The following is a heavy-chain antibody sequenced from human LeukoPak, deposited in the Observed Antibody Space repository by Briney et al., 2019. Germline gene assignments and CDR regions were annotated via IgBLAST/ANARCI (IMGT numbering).Heavy chain of an antibody. J-gene: IGHJ4*02. V-gene: IGHV1-18*01. CDR1: GYTFTSYG. CDR3: ARGTAMVTSLFLD. CDR2: ISAYNGNT. Sequence: ASVKVSCKASGYTFTSYGISWVRQAPGQGLEGMGWISAYNGNTNYAQKLEGRVTMTTDTSTSTAHMELRSLRSDDTAVYYCARGTAMVTSLFLDWGQGTLVTVSS. D-gene: IGHD5-18*01.